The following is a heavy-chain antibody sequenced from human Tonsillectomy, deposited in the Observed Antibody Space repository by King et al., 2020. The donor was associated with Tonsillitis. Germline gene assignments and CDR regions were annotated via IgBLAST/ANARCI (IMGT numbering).Heavy chain of an antibody. V-gene: IGHV3-21*01. Sequence: VQLVESGGGLVKPGGSLRLSCAASGFTFSIYSMNWVRQAPGKGLEWVSSIRSSSSYIYYADSVKGRFTISRDNAKNSLYLQMNSLRAEDTAVYYCARVRYDSRGYYYVDYWGLGTLVTVSS. CDR1: GFTFSIYS. CDR2: IRSSSSYI. J-gene: IGHJ4*02. CDR3: ARVRYDSRGYYYVDY. D-gene: IGHD3-22*01.